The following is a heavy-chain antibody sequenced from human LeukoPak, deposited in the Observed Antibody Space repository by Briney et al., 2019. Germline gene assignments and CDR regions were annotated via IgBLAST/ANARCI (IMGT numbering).Heavy chain of an antibody. CDR3: ARDLGMYGSSSIFFDY. CDR1: GGTFSSYA. J-gene: IGHJ4*02. Sequence: ASVKVSCKASGGTFSSYAISWVRQAPGQGLEWMGWISAYNGDTRYAQKLQGRFTMTTDTSTSTAYMELRSLRSDDTAVHYCARDLGMYGSSSIFFDYWGQGTLVTVSS. CDR2: ISAYNGDT. V-gene: IGHV1-18*01. D-gene: IGHD6-6*01.